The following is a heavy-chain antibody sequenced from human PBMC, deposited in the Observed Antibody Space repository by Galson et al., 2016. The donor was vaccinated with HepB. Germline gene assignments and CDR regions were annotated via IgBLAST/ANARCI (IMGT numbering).Heavy chain of an antibody. J-gene: IGHJ4*02. Sequence: SVKVSCKASGYTFTTYGITWVRQAPGQGLEWVGWISTYNGDTNHAQKPQGRVTLTTDRSTNTAYMEVRSLESDDTAVYYCARDRDRSLDYWGQGTLVTVSS. V-gene: IGHV1-18*04. D-gene: IGHD5-24*01. CDR1: GYTFTTYG. CDR3: ARDRDRSLDY. CDR2: ISTYNGDT.